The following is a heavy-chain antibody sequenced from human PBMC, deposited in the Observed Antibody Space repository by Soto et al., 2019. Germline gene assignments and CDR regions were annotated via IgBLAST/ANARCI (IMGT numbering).Heavy chain of an antibody. D-gene: IGHD2-21*01. J-gene: IGHJ6*02. Sequence: ASVKVSCKASGYTFTDYYMHWVRQAPGQGLEWMGWINPNSGGTNYAQKFQGWVTMTRDTSISTAYMELSRLRSDDTAVYYCARDAVAIGYYYYGMDVWGQGTTVTVSS. CDR3: ARDAVAIGYYYYGMDV. CDR2: INPNSGGT. CDR1: GYTFTDYY. V-gene: IGHV1-2*04.